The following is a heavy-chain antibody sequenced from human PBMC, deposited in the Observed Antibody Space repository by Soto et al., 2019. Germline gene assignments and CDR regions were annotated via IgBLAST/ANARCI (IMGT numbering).Heavy chain of an antibody. CDR2: INHSGST. CDR1: GGSFSGYY. D-gene: IGHD2-8*02. Sequence: QVQLQQWRGGLLKPSEPLSLTCAVSGGSFSGYYWTWIRQPPGTGLEWIGEINHSGSTNYNPSLKSRVTISVDTSKTQFSLKLTSVTAADTAVDYCARDKITGLFDYGGQGTLVTVSS. CDR3: ARDKITGLFDY. J-gene: IGHJ4*02. V-gene: IGHV4-34*01.